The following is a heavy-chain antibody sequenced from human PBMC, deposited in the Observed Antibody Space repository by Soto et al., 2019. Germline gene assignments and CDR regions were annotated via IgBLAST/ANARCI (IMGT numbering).Heavy chain of an antibody. J-gene: IGHJ4*02. CDR1: GFTFDDYA. Sequence: PGGSLRLSCAASGFTFDDYAMHWVRQAPGKGLEWVSGISWNSGSIGYADSVKGRFTISRDNAMNSLYLQMNSLRAEDTALYYCAKASSGWYRFDYWGQGTLVTVSS. D-gene: IGHD6-19*01. CDR2: ISWNSGSI. CDR3: AKASSGWYRFDY. V-gene: IGHV3-9*01.